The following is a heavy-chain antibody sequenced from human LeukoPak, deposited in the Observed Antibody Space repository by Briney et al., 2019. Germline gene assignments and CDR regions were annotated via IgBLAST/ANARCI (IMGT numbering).Heavy chain of an antibody. Sequence: PSETPSLTCTVSGGSISSGGYYWSWIRQHPGKGLEWIGYIYYSGSTYYNPSLKSRVTISVDTSKNQFSLKLSSVTAADTAVYYCASRGSWYQNAFDIWGQGTMVTVSS. CDR3: ASRGSWYQNAFDI. CDR1: GGSISSGGYY. V-gene: IGHV4-31*03. D-gene: IGHD6-13*01. J-gene: IGHJ3*02. CDR2: IYYSGST.